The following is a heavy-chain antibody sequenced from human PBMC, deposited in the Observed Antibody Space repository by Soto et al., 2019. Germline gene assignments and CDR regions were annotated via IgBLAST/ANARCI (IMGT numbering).Heavy chain of an antibody. CDR1: GFSFSTFG. J-gene: IGHJ6*02. D-gene: IGHD2-2*01. Sequence: GGSLRLSCVASGFSFSTFGIHWIRQAPGKGLEWVSYISSGGFTFYHADSVKGRFTTSWDKAKNSLYLQMNTLSAEDTAVYYCATGIVPATKWGYYSYGLDVWGQGTTVTVSS. CDR2: ISSGGFTF. V-gene: IGHV3-48*01. CDR3: ATGIVPATKWGYYSYGLDV.